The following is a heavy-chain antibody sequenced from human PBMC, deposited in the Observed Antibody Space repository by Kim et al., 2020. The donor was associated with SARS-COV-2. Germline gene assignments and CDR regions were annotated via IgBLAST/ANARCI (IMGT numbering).Heavy chain of an antibody. D-gene: IGHD5-18*01. CDR2: IIPIFGTA. V-gene: IGHV1-69*13. CDR3: TRDLGDVGTWIRPLGY. CDR1: GGTFSSYA. Sequence: SVKVSCKASGGTFSSYAISWVRQAPGQGLEWMGGIIPIFGTANYAQKFQGRVTITADASTSTAYMELSSLRSEDTAVYYCTRDLGDVGTWIRPLGYWGQETLVTVSS. J-gene: IGHJ4*02.